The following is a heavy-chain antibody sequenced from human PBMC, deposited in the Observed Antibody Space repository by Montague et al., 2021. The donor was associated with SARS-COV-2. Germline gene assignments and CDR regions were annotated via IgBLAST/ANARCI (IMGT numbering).Heavy chain of an antibody. D-gene: IGHD2-2*01. V-gene: IGHV3-21*01. Sequence: SLRLSCAASGFTFSSYSRNWVRQAPGKGLEWVSSISSSSSYIYYADSVKGRFTISRDNAKNSLYLQMNSLRAEDTAVYYCASWVSSTSWSTYYYYYMDVWGKGTPVTVSS. CDR2: ISSSSSYI. J-gene: IGHJ6*03. CDR3: ASWVSSTSWSTYYYYYMDV. CDR1: GFTFSSYS.